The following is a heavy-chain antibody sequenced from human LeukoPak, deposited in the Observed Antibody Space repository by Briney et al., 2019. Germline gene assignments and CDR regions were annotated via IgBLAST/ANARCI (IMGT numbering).Heavy chain of an antibody. D-gene: IGHD3-22*01. J-gene: IGHJ3*02. CDR3: ARGDSSGYYTDAFDI. CDR2: IYYSGST. CDR1: GSTFSSYS. Sequence: GSLRLSSAASGSTFSSYSMNWIRQPPGKGLEWIGYIYYSGSTNYNPSLKSRVTISVDTSKNQFSLKLSSVTAADTAVYYCARGDSSGYYTDAFDIWGQGTMVTVSS. V-gene: IGHV4-59*01.